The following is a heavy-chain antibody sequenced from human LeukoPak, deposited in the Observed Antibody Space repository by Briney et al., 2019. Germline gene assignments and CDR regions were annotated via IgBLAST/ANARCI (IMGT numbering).Heavy chain of an antibody. Sequence: ASVKVSCKASGYTFTGYYMHWVRQAPGQGLEWMGGVIPIFGTANYAQKFQGRVTITADESTSTAYMELSSLRSEDTAVYYCARGGPEYYFDYWGQGTLVTVSS. V-gene: IGHV1-69*13. CDR1: GYTFTGYY. J-gene: IGHJ4*02. CDR2: VIPIFGTA. CDR3: ARGGPEYYFDY.